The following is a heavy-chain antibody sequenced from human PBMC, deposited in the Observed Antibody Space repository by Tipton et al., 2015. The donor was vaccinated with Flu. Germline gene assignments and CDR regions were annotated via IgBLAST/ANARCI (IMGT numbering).Heavy chain of an antibody. CDR1: GGSISSYY. CDR2: IYYSGST. J-gene: IGHJ3*02. V-gene: IGHV4-59*01. Sequence: TLSLTCSVSGGSISSYYWTWIRQPPGKGLEWIGYIYYSGSTNYNPSLKSRVTISVDTSKNQFSLKLSSVTAADTAVYYCARSRIIRLDAFGIWGQGTMVTVSP. D-gene: IGHD3-3*01. CDR3: ARSRIIRLDAFGI.